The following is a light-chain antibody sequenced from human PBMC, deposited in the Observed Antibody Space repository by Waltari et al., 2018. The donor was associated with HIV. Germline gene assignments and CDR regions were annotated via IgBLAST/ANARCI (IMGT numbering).Light chain of an antibody. CDR3: VAWDDSLRGVL. CDR2: RNN. J-gene: IGLJ2*01. Sequence: SVLTQSPSASGTPAQRVTISCSGSTSNIASNYVFWYQHSPGTAPKLLIHRNNQRPSGVPDRFSGSTSGTSASLAISGLRSEDEADYYCVAWDDSLRGVLFGGGTKVAVL. V-gene: IGLV1-47*01. CDR1: TSNIASNY.